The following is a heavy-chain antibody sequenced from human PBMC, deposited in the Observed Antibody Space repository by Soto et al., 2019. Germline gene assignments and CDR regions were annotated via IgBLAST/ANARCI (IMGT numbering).Heavy chain of an antibody. V-gene: IGHV3-30-3*01. Sequence: QVQLVESGGGVVQPGRSLRLSCAASGFTFSSYAMHWVRQAPGKGLEWVAVISYDGSNKYYADSVKGRFTISRDNSKNTLYLQMNSLRAEDTAVYYCARDRFFGVVTIDPDAFDIWGQGTMVTVSS. CDR2: ISYDGSNK. CDR1: GFTFSSYA. D-gene: IGHD3-3*01. CDR3: ARDRFFGVVTIDPDAFDI. J-gene: IGHJ3*02.